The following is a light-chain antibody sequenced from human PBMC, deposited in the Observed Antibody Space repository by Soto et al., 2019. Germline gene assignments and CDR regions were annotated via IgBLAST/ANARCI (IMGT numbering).Light chain of an antibody. Sequence: QSALTQPRSVSGSPGQSVTISCTGTSSDVGGYNYVSWYQQHPGKAPKLMIYDVSKRPSGVPDRFSGSKSGNTASLTISGLQPEDEADYYCAAWDDSLNGPLFGGGTQLTVL. J-gene: IGLJ2*01. V-gene: IGLV2-11*01. CDR2: DVS. CDR1: SSDVGGYNY. CDR3: AAWDDSLNGPL.